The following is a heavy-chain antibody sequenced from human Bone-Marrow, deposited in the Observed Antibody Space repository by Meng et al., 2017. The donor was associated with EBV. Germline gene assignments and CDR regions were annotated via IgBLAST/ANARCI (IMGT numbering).Heavy chain of an antibody. D-gene: IGHD1-1*01. V-gene: IGHV4-61*08. CDR2: IFYSGST. CDR3: ARHGNWNGRAFDF. CDR1: GGSVSSGDYY. Sequence: QVQGAGSGPVKPSETLSLTCGVSGGSVSSGDYYWNWLRQPPGKGLEWVGSIFYSGSTNYNPSLKSRVSIALNASENQFSLQLSSVTAADSAVYYCARHGNWNGRAFDFWGQGTLVTVSS. J-gene: IGHJ4*02.